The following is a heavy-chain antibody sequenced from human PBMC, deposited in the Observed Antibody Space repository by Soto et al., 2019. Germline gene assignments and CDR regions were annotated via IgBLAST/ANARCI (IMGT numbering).Heavy chain of an antibody. CDR2: IYSGGDT. Sequence: GGSLRLSCAASGFPVSSNYMSWVRQAPGKGLEWVSIIYSGGDTYYADSVKGRFIISRDIPKNTLYLQMNSLRAEDTAVYHCARGEYYLGYWGQGTLVTVSS. V-gene: IGHV3-66*01. CDR3: ARGEYYLGY. J-gene: IGHJ4*02. D-gene: IGHD6-6*01. CDR1: GFPVSSNY.